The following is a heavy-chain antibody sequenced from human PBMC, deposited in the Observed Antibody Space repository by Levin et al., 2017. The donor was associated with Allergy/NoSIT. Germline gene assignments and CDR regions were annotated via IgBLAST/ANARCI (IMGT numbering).Heavy chain of an antibody. J-gene: IGHJ4*02. V-gene: IGHV4-34*01. CDR3: ARRKTTIVVVVAATLGGGKYDY. D-gene: IGHD2-15*01. CDR1: GGSFSGYY. CDR2: INHSGST. Sequence: ETLSLTCAVYGGSFSGYYWSWIRQPPGKGLEWIGEINHSGSTNYNPSLKSRVTISVDTSKNQFSLKLSSVTAADTAVYYCARRKTTIVVVVAATLGGGKYDYWGQGTLVTVSS.